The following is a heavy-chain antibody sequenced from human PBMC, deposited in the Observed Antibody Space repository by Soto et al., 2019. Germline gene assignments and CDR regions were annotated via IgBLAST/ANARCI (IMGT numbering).Heavy chain of an antibody. Sequence: PGGSLRLSCAASGFTFSSYAMSWVRQAPGKGLEWVSAISGSGGSTYYADSVKGRFTISRDNSKNTLYLQMNSLRAEDTAVYYCAKVRLAAAGLSNGMDVWGQGTTVTVSS. CDR1: GFTFSSYA. V-gene: IGHV3-23*01. CDR2: ISGSGGST. D-gene: IGHD6-13*01. J-gene: IGHJ6*02. CDR3: AKVRLAAAGLSNGMDV.